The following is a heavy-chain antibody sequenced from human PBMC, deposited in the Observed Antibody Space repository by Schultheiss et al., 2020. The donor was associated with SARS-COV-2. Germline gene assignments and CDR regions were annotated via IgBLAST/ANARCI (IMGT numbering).Heavy chain of an antibody. CDR1: GGTFSSYA. CDR2: IIPIFGTA. J-gene: IGHJ4*02. V-gene: IGHV1-69*01. D-gene: IGHD2/OR15-2a*01. Sequence: GGSLRLSCKASGGTFSSYAISWVRQAPGQGLEWMGGIIPIFGTANYAQKFQGRVTITADESTSTAYMELSSLRSEDTAVYYCVKEEGHGPNNFDYWGQGTLVTVSS. CDR3: VKEEGHGPNNFDY.